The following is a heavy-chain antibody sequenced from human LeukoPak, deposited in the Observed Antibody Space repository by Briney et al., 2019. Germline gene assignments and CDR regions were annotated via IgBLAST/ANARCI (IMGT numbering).Heavy chain of an antibody. D-gene: IGHD6-25*01. J-gene: IGHJ2*01. Sequence: SETLSLTCTVSGGSFSSNYWSWIRQPPGKGLEWIGYIYYSGSTNYNPSLKSRVTISVETSKNQFSLKLSSVTAADTAVYYCARQGGGFWYFDLWGRGTLVTVSS. V-gene: IGHV4-59*08. CDR3: ARQGGGFWYFDL. CDR2: IYYSGST. CDR1: GGSFSSNY.